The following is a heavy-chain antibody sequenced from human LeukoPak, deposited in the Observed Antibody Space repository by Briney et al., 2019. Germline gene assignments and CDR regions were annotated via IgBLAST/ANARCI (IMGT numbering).Heavy chain of an antibody. J-gene: IGHJ6*03. Sequence: ASVKVSCKASGGTFSSYGISWVRQAPGQGLEWMGCIIPIFGTAKYAQKFQGRVTITADKSTSTAYMELSSLRSEDTAVYYCASYYGSGSYYYMDVWGKGTTVTVSS. CDR1: GGTFSSYG. V-gene: IGHV1-69*06. CDR3: ASYYGSGSYYYMDV. CDR2: IIPIFGTA. D-gene: IGHD3-10*01.